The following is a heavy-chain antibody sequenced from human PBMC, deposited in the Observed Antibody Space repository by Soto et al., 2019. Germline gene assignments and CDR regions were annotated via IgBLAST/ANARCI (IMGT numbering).Heavy chain of an antibody. CDR3: TRDASRDSSAGGWFDP. V-gene: IGHV3-21*01. Sequence: AVGSLGLSCADSGFTFRSFTMNWVRQAPGKGLEWVSTISSNSAYIYYTDALRGRFTISRDNAKNSLHLQMNSLRAEDTAVYYCTRDASRDSSAGGWFDPWGPGTLVTVSS. J-gene: IGHJ5*02. CDR2: ISSNSAYI. CDR1: GFTFRSFT. D-gene: IGHD6-13*01.